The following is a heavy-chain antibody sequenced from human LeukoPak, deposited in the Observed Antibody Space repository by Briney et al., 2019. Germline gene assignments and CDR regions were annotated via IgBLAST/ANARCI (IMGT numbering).Heavy chain of an antibody. CDR2: INHSGST. D-gene: IGHD6-6*01. V-gene: IGHV4-34*01. CDR1: GGSFSGYY. CDR3: ARDLSISGYFDY. Sequence: SETLSLTCAVYGGSFSGYYWSWIRQPPGKGLEWIGEINHSGSTNYNPSLKSRVTISVDTSKNQFSLKLSSVTAADTAVYYCARDLSISGYFDYWGQGTLVTVSS. J-gene: IGHJ4*02.